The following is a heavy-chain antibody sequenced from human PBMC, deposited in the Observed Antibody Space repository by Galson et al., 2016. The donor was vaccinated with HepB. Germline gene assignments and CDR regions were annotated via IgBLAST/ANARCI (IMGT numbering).Heavy chain of an antibody. CDR2: IYYSGRT. V-gene: IGHV4-59*01. D-gene: IGHD6-19*01. Sequence: LSLTCTVSGASISGYYLSWIRQPPGKGLEWIGYIYYSGRTNYNPSLKSRVTISVDTSKNQFSLKLSSVTAADAAVYYCARDDSGGWYGFHYGMDVWGQGTTVTVSS. CDR1: GASISGYY. J-gene: IGHJ6*02. CDR3: ARDDSGGWYGFHYGMDV.